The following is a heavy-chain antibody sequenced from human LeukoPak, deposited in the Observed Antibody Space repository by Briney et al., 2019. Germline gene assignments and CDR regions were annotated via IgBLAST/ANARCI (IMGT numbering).Heavy chain of an antibody. CDR2: INPSGGST. CDR3: ARDSTDGDSLPYNWFDP. CDR1: GYTYTSYY. V-gene: IGHV1-46*01. D-gene: IGHD4-17*01. J-gene: IGHJ5*02. Sequence: ASVKVSCKASGYTYTSYYMHGVRQAPGQGLEWMVVINPSGGSTSYAQKFQGRVTMTRDTSTSTVYMELSSLRSEDTAVYYCARDSTDGDSLPYNWFDPWGQGTLVTVSS.